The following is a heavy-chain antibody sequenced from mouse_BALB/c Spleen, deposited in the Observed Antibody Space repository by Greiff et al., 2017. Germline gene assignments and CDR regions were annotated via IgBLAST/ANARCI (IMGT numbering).Heavy chain of an antibody. J-gene: IGHJ4*01. Sequence: DVKLQESGPGLVKPSQSLSLTCTVTGYSITSDYAWNWIRQFPGNKLEWMGYISYSGSTSYNPSLKSRISITRDTSTNQFFLQLNSVTTEDTATYYCARGNWDYAMDYWGQGTSVTVSA. V-gene: IGHV3-2*02. CDR2: ISYSGST. CDR1: GYSITSDYA. D-gene: IGHD4-1*01. CDR3: ARGNWDYAMDY.